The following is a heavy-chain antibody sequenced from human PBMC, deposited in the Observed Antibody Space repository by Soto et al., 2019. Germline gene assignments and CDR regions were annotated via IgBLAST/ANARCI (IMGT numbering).Heavy chain of an antibody. CDR2: ISYDGSNK. D-gene: IGHD3-10*01. Sequence: QVQLVESGGGVVQPGRSLRLSCAASGFTFSSYAMHWVRQAPGKGLEWVAVISYDGSNKYYADSVKGRFTTSRDNSKNTLYLQMNSLRAEDTAVYYCARAGGSGSYYNDRDYYGMDVWGQGTTVTVSS. J-gene: IGHJ6*02. CDR3: ARAGGSGSYYNDRDYYGMDV. CDR1: GFTFSSYA. V-gene: IGHV3-30-3*01.